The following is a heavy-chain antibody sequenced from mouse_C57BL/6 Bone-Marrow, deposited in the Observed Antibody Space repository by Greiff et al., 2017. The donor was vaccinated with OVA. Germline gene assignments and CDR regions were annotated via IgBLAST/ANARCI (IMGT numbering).Heavy chain of an antibody. J-gene: IGHJ4*01. CDR3: ASPRSYYYAMDY. CDR1: GFTFSDYY. V-gene: IGHV5-12*01. CDR2: ISNGGGST. Sequence: EVQVVESGGGLVQPGGSLKLSCAASGFTFSDYYMYWVRQTPEKRLEWVAYISNGGGSTYYPDTVKGRFTISRDNAKNTLYLQMSRLKSEDTAMYYCASPRSYYYAMDYWGQGTSVTVSS.